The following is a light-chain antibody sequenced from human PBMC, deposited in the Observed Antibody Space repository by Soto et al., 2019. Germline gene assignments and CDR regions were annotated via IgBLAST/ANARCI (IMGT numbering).Light chain of an antibody. V-gene: IGKV3-15*01. CDR3: QQYNNWMWT. Sequence: EIVMTQSPASLSVSPGERATLSCRASQSVSSNLAWYQQKPGQAPRLLIHGASARATGIRDRFSGSGSGSEFTLTISSLQSEDVAVYYCQQYNNWMWTFGHGTKVEFK. J-gene: IGKJ1*01. CDR2: GAS. CDR1: QSVSSN.